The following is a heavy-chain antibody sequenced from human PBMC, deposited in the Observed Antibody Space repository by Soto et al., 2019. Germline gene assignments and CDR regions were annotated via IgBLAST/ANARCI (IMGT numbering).Heavy chain of an antibody. J-gene: IGHJ6*02. CDR3: ARYYDFWSGYPPYYYYYGMDV. V-gene: IGHV4-59*01. CDR2: IYYSGST. CDR1: GGSISSNY. D-gene: IGHD3-3*01. Sequence: SETLSLTCTVSGGSISSNYWSWIRQPPGKGLEWIGYIYYSGSTNYNPSLKSRVTISVDTSKNQFSLKLSSVTAADTAVYYCARYYDFWSGYPPYYYYYGMDVWGQGTTVTVSS.